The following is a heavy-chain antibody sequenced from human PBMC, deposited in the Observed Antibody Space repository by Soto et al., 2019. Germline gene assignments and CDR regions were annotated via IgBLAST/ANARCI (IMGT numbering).Heavy chain of an antibody. CDR1: GFSLSDARMG. D-gene: IGHD1-26*01. V-gene: IGHV2-26*01. CDR3: ARMVRIVGATYYSDQ. CDR2: ILSNDET. J-gene: IGHJ4*02. Sequence: SGPTLVNPTDTLTLTCTVSGFSLSDARMGVSWIRQPPGKALERLGYILSNDETSYSTSLKSSLTISKDTSKSQVVLTMTNMDPVDTGTYYCARMVRIVGATYYSDQWGKGTPVTVSS.